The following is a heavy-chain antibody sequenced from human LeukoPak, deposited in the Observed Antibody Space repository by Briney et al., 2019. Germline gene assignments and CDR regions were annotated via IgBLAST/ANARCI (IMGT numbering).Heavy chain of an antibody. CDR3: TRDRGLGY. CDR2: SYERGST. V-gene: IGHV4-59*01. CDR1: GGSISNFY. D-gene: IGHD3-10*01. J-gene: IGHJ4*02. Sequence: KSSETLSLTCTVSGGSISNFYRGWIRQPPGKGLEWIGWSYERGSTSYNPSLKRRVAVSVDTSKNQFSLKLSSVTAADTAVYYCTRDRGLGYWGQGTLVTVSS.